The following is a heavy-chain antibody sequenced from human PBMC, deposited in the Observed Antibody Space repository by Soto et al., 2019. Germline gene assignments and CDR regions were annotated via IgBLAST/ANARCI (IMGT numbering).Heavy chain of an antibody. CDR1: GCSISSGGYY. V-gene: IGHV4-31*03. CDR2: IYYSGST. Sequence: SETLSLTCTVSGCSISSGGYYWSWIRQHPGKGLEWIGYIYYSGSTYYNPSLKSRVTISVDTSKNQFSLKLSSVTAADTAVYYCARVGIPYYYDSSGYNPWFDPWGQGTLVTVSS. CDR3: ARVGIPYYYDSSGYNPWFDP. D-gene: IGHD3-22*01. J-gene: IGHJ5*02.